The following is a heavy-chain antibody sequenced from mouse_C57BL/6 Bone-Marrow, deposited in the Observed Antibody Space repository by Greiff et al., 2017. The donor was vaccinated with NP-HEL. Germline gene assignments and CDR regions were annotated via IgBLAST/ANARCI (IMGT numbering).Heavy chain of an antibody. Sequence: EVQLQQSGPELVKPGASVKISCKASGYTFTDYYMHWVKQSHGKSLEWIGDINPNNGGTSYNQKFKGKATLTVDKSSSTAYMELRSLTSEDAAVYYCARATYYDYDGAIDYWGQGTSVTVSA. D-gene: IGHD2-4*01. CDR2: INPNNGGT. J-gene: IGHJ4*01. V-gene: IGHV1-26*01. CDR1: GYTFTDYY. CDR3: ARATYYDYDGAIDY.